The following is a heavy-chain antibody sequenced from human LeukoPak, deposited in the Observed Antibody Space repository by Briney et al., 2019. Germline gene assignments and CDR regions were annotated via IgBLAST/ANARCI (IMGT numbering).Heavy chain of an antibody. J-gene: IGHJ4*02. D-gene: IGHD4-17*01. Sequence: PSETLSLTCTVSGYSIISDYFWGWIRQAPGKGLEWVGFMYYSGSTHYNPSLKSRITILLDTSKNQFSLNLSSVTAADTAVYYCVRGFDYAFYDWGQGTLVTVSS. CDR2: MYYSGST. CDR3: VRGFDYAFYD. CDR1: GYSIISDYF. V-gene: IGHV4-38-2*02.